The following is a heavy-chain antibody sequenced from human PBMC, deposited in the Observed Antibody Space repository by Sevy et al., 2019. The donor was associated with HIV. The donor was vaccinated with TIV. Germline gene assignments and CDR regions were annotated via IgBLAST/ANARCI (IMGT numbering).Heavy chain of an antibody. D-gene: IGHD2-2*01. Sequence: SETLSLTCAVYGGSFSGYYWSWIRQPPGKGLERIGEINHSGSTNYNPSLKSRVTISVDTSKNQFSLKLSSVTAADTAVYYCARGQVVRNWFDPWGQGTLVTVSS. CDR3: ARGQVVRNWFDP. CDR2: INHSGST. V-gene: IGHV4-34*01. CDR1: GGSFSGYY. J-gene: IGHJ5*02.